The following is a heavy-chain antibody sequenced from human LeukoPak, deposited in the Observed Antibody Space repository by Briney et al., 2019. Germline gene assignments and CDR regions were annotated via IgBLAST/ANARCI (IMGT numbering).Heavy chain of an antibody. CDR1: GGSLSGYY. J-gene: IGHJ5*02. CDR3: EGSIVVMTARSNWVEP. Sequence: SETLSLTSVDHGGSLSGYYWCSSRQPPGKGLEWIGEINHSGSTNYNPSLKSRVTISVDTSKNQFSLKLSSVSAADTAVYYCEGSIVVMTARSNWVEPWGQGILVTVSS. V-gene: IGHV4-34*01. D-gene: IGHD2-21*02. CDR2: INHSGST.